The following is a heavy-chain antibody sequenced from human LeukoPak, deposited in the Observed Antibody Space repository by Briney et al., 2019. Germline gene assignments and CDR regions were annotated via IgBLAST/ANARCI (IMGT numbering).Heavy chain of an antibody. V-gene: IGHV4-39*07. CDR1: GGSISGSSYY. Sequence: SETLSLSCTVSGGSISGSSYYWGWIRQPPGKGLEWIGTIYYSGSTYYNASLKSRLTISVDTSKNQFSLKLSSVTAADTAVYYCARVYSIPSWYFDLWGRGTLVTVSS. CDR3: ARVYSIPSWYFDL. CDR2: IYYSGST. J-gene: IGHJ2*01. D-gene: IGHD6-6*01.